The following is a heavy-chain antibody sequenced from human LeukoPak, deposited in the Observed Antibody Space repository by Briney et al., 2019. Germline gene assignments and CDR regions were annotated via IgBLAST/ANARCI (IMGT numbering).Heavy chain of an antibody. D-gene: IGHD3-22*01. V-gene: IGHV4-30-4*01. CDR3: ARGWYYYDSSGYPPWYFDL. CDR2: IYYSGST. J-gene: IGHJ2*01. Sequence: PSETPSLTCTVSGGSISSGDYYWSWIRQPPGKGLEWIGYIYYSGSTYYNPSLKSRVSISVDTSKNQFSLNLSSVTAADTAVYYCARGWYYYDSSGYPPWYFDLWGRGTLVTVSS. CDR1: GGSISSGDYY.